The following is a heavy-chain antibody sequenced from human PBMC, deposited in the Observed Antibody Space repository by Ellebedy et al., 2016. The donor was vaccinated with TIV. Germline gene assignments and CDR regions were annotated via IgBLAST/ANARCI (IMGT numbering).Heavy chain of an antibody. Sequence: SETLSLXXTVSGGSISSYYWSWIRQPAGKGLEWIGRIYTSGSTNYNPSLKSRVTMSVDTSKNQFSLKLSSVTAADTAVYYCARDEAIAVAGRGYYYYYMDVWGKGTTVTVSS. V-gene: IGHV4-4*07. CDR2: IYTSGST. CDR1: GGSISSYY. CDR3: ARDEAIAVAGRGYYYYYMDV. J-gene: IGHJ6*03. D-gene: IGHD6-19*01.